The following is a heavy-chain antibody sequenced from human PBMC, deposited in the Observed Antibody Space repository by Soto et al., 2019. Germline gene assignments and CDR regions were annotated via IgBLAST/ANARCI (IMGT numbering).Heavy chain of an antibody. D-gene: IGHD3-9*01. J-gene: IGHJ4*02. V-gene: IGHV4-39*07. Sequence: SETLSLTCTVSGGSISSSSYYWGWIRQPPGKGLEWIGSIYYSGSTYYNPSLKSRVTISVDTSKNQFSLKLSSVTAADTAVYYCASTGDILTGYYPLPVYWGQGTLVTVSS. CDR3: ASTGDILTGYYPLPVY. CDR2: IYYSGST. CDR1: GGSISSSSYY.